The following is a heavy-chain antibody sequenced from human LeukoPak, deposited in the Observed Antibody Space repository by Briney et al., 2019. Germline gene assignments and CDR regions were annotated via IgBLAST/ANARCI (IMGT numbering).Heavy chain of an antibody. J-gene: IGHJ4*02. CDR3: AKEAPHTAVLIALPEWNYIDS. D-gene: IGHD2-21*01. CDR2: VSGSGRGT. CDR1: GFSISSYA. V-gene: IGHV3-23*01. Sequence: GGSLRLSCATSGFSISSYAMSWVRQAPGKGLEWVAIVSGSGRGTYYADSVKDRFTVSRDFFTGTLYLNMTRLRAEDTAVYYCAKEAPHTAVLIALPEWNYIDSWGRGILVSVSS.